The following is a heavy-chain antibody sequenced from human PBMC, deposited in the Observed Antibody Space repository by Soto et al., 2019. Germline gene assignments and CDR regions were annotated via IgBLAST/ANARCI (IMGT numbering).Heavy chain of an antibody. J-gene: IGHJ5*02. CDR2: MNPNSGDT. V-gene: IGHV1-8*01. Sequence: QVQLVQSGAEVKKPGASVKVSCKASGYTFTSYDINWVRQATGQGLEWMGWMNPNSGDTGYAQKFQGRVTMTRNTSQSTADMELRSLRSEATAVYYCTRGGAIDSIGWHRSHWFDPWGPGTLVTVSS. CDR1: GYTFTSYD. CDR3: TRGGAIDSIGWHRSHWFDP. D-gene: IGHD6-19*01.